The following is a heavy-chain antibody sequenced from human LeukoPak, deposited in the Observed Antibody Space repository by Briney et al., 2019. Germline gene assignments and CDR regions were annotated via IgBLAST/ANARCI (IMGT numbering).Heavy chain of an antibody. CDR3: AISAPIVGASTVGYYFDY. CDR2: IYHSGST. V-gene: IGHV4-30-2*01. J-gene: IGHJ4*02. CDR1: GGSISSGGYS. D-gene: IGHD1-26*01. Sequence: PSETLSLTCAVSGGSISSGGYSWSWIRQPPGKGLEWIGYIYHSGSTYYNPSLKSQVTISVDRSKNQFSLKLSSVTAADTAVYYCAISAPIVGASTVGYYFDYWGQGTLVTVSS.